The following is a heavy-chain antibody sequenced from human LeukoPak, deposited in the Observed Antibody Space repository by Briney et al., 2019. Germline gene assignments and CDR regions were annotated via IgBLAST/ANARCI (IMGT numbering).Heavy chain of an antibody. CDR2: ISGSGGST. CDR3: AKDLEGYCSSTSCYDLGY. CDR1: GFTFSSYA. Sequence: PGGSLRLSCAASGFTFSSYAMSWVRQAPGKGLEWVSAISGSGGSTYYADSVKGRFTISRDNSKNTLYLQMNSLRAEDTAVYYCAKDLEGYCSSTSCYDLGYWGQGTLVTVSS. D-gene: IGHD2-2*01. V-gene: IGHV3-23*01. J-gene: IGHJ4*02.